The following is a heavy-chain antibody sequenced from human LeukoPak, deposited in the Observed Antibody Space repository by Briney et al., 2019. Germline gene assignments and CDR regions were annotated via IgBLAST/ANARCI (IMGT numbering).Heavy chain of an antibody. CDR2: ISGSGGST. J-gene: IGHJ4*02. D-gene: IGHD3-10*01. CDR1: GFTFSSYA. V-gene: IGHV3-23*01. CDR3: AKVLVRGVIRYYFDY. Sequence: PGGSLRLSCAASGFTFSSYAMSWVRQAPGKGLEWVSAISGSGGSTYYADSVKGRFTISRDNSKNTLYLQMNRLRAEDTAVYYCAKVLVRGVIRYYFDYWGQGTLVTVSS.